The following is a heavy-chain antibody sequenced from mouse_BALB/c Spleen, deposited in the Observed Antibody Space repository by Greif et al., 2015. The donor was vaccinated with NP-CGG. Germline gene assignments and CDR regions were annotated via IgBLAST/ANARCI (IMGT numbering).Heavy chain of an antibody. D-gene: IGHD4-1*01. CDR2: IDPANGNT. V-gene: IGHV14-3*02. CDR1: GFNIKDTY. CDR3: ANWDCYFDV. Sequence: EVQLQQSGAELVKPGASVKLSCTASGFNIKDTYMHWVKQRPEQGLEWIGRIDPANGNTKYDPKFQGKATITADTSSNTAYLQLSSLTSEDTAVYYCANWDCYFDVWGAGTTVTVSS. J-gene: IGHJ1*01.